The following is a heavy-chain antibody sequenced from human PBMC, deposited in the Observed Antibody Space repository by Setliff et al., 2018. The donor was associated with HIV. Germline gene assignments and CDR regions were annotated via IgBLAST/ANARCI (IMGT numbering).Heavy chain of an antibody. J-gene: IGHJ3*02. Sequence: ASVKVSCKASGYTFINFGISWVRQAPGQGLEWMGRISAYNGNTNSAQRLQGRVTLTTDTSTSTAYMDLRSLRSDDTAVYFCARENEGGAFDIWGQGTMVTVSS. V-gene: IGHV1-18*01. CDR3: ARENEGGAFDI. CDR1: GYTFINFG. CDR2: ISAYNGNT. D-gene: IGHD1-1*01.